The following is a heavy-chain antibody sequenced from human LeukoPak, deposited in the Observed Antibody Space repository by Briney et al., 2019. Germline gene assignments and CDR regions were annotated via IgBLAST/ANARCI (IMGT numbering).Heavy chain of an antibody. J-gene: IGHJ4*02. CDR1: GFTFDDYA. Sequence: GGSLRLSCAASGFTFDDYAMHWVRQAPGKGLEWVSGISWNSGSIGYADSVKGRFTISRDNAKNSLYLQMNSLRAEDTALYYCAKDLNRGSYPRAFDYWGQGTLVTVSS. D-gene: IGHD1-26*01. CDR3: AKDLNRGSYPRAFDY. CDR2: ISWNSGSI. V-gene: IGHV3-9*01.